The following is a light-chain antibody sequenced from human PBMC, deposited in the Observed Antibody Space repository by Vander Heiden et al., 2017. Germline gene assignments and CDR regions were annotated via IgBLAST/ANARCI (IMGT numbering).Light chain of an antibody. CDR1: SSDVGNYNL. J-gene: IGLJ1*01. Sequence: QLALTQLPPVSGSPGQPITISCTGTSSDVGNYNLVSWYQQHPGKAPKLMIYDVSKRPSGVSNRFSGSKSGNTASLTISGLQAEDEADYYCCSYAGSSSYVFGTGTKVTVL. V-gene: IGLV2-23*02. CDR2: DVS. CDR3: CSYAGSSSYV.